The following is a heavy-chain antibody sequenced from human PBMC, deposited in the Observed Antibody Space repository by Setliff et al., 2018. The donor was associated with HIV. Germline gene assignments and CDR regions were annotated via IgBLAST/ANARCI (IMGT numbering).Heavy chain of an antibody. CDR3: ARGKGVGVVIITGGLDV. J-gene: IGHJ6*04. CDR2: INAGNGNT. CDR1: GYTFTSYA. V-gene: IGHV1-3*01. Sequence: ASVKVSCKASGYTFTSYAMHWVRQAPGQRLEWMGWINAGNGNTKYSQKFQGRVTITRDTSASTDYMELSSLRSEDTAVYYCARGKGVGVVIITGGLDVWGKGTTVTVSS. D-gene: IGHD3-10*01.